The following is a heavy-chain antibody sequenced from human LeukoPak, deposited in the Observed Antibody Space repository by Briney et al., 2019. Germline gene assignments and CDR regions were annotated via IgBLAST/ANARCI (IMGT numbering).Heavy chain of an antibody. Sequence: PSETLSPTCAVSGYSISSGYYWGWIRQPPGKGLEWIGSIYHSGSTYYNPSLKSRVTISVDTSKNQFSLKLSSVTAADTAVYYCARVQGQQLVPGAFDIWGQGTMVTVSS. V-gene: IGHV4-38-2*01. D-gene: IGHD6-13*01. CDR1: GYSISSGYY. CDR3: ARVQGQQLVPGAFDI. J-gene: IGHJ3*02. CDR2: IYHSGST.